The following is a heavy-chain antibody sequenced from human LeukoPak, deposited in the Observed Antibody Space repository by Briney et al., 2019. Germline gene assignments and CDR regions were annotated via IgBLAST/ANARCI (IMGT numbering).Heavy chain of an antibody. D-gene: IGHD5-24*01. V-gene: IGHV3-23*01. CDR2: ISGSGDST. CDR3: AKDMWRRDGYNPLGIFDY. CDR1: GITFSSYA. J-gene: IGHJ4*02. Sequence: PGGSLRLSCAAAGITFSSYALSWVGQAPGKGLEWVSAISGSGDSTYYADSVKGRFTISRDNSKNTVSLQMNSLGAEDTAVYYCAKDMWRRDGYNPLGIFDYWGQGTLVTVSS.